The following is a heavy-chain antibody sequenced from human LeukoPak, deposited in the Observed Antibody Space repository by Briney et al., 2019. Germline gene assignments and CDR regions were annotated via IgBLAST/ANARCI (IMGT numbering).Heavy chain of an antibody. CDR2: ISSSGSAK. Sequence: PGGSLRLSCVASGVTFTSYAMNWVRQAPGKGLEWVSYISSSGSAKYYADSVKGRFTISRDDSKNTLYLQMNSLRAEDTAVYYCAKKPGPGGYWGQGTLVTVSS. CDR3: AKKPGPGGY. CDR1: GVTFTSYA. J-gene: IGHJ4*02. D-gene: IGHD3-16*01. V-gene: IGHV3-23*01.